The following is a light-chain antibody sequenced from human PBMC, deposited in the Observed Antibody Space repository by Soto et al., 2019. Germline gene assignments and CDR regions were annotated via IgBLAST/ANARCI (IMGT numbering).Light chain of an antibody. CDR3: QQYNNGPPWT. Sequence: EIVLTQSPATLSSFPGDRVTLSCGASQYINTRLAWYQHRPGQSPRLLIYQTSLRAAGIPARFSASGSGTDFTLTISRLEPEDFAVYYCQQYNNGPPWTFGQGTKVDIK. J-gene: IGKJ1*01. V-gene: IGKV3-11*01. CDR2: QTS. CDR1: QYINTR.